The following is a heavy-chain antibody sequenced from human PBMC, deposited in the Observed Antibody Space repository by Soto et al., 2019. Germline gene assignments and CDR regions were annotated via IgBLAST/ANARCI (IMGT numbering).Heavy chain of an antibody. CDR3: ARKDIDGTYSNC. CDR2: VRRDSTTK. Sequence: GGPLRLSWGVSGCTCGDYSMSWVSKAPGKGLEWLSFVRRDSTTKYYADSVKGRFTISRDNAKNSLYLQLSGLRDEDTAVYYCARKDIDGTYSNCWGQGTLVTGSS. J-gene: IGHJ4*02. V-gene: IGHV3-48*02. CDR1: GCTCGDYS. D-gene: IGHD1-26*01.